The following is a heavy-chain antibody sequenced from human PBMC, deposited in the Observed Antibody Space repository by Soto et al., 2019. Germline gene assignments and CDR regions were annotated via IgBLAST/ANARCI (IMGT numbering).Heavy chain of an antibody. V-gene: IGHV5-51*01. D-gene: IGHD3-10*01. CDR3: ARQWFGEHSYYGMDV. Sequence: PGESLKISCKGSGYSFTSYWIGWVRQMPGKGLEWMGIIYPGDSDTRYSPSFQGQVTISADKSISTAYLQWSSLKASDTAMYYCARQWFGEHSYYGMDVWGQGTTVTVSS. CDR1: GYSFTSYW. CDR2: IYPGDSDT. J-gene: IGHJ6*02.